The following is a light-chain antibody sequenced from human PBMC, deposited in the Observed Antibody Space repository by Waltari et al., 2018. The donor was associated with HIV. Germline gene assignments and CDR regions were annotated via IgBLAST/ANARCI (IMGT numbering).Light chain of an antibody. CDR2: TNN. CDR1: SSTTGINP. CDR3: EAWDDSLNGVV. V-gene: IGLV1-44*01. Sequence: QSVLTQPPSASGTPGPRVTISCSGSSSTTGINPVNLYQPFPGTAPKLLIYTNNQRPSGVPKRFSASKSGTSASLAISRLQSEDEADYYCEAWDDSLNGVVFGGGTKLTVL. J-gene: IGLJ2*01.